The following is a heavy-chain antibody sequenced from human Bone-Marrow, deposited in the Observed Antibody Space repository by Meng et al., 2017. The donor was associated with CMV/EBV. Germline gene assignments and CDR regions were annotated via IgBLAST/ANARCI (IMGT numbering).Heavy chain of an antibody. CDR2: ISSSGSTI. V-gene: IGHV3-48*03. D-gene: IGHD2-2*01. CDR1: GFTFSSYE. Sequence: GESLKISCADCGFTFSSYEMNWVRQAPGKGLEWVSYISSSGSTIYYADSVKGRFTISRDNAKNSLYLQMNSLRAEDTAVYYCARDLYCSSTSCFILYYYYGMDVWGQGTTVTVSS. CDR3: ARDLYCSSTSCFILYYYYGMDV. J-gene: IGHJ6*02.